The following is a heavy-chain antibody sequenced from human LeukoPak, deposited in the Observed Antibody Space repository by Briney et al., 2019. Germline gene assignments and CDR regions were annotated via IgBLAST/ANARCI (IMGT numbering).Heavy chain of an antibody. J-gene: IGHJ4*02. CDR2: IYYSGST. V-gene: IGHV4-59*02. CDR3: ARGRQNYGDYPY. D-gene: IGHD4-17*01. CDR1: GGSVSSYY. Sequence: PSETLSLTCTVSGGSVSSYYWSWIRQPPGKGLEWIGYIYYSGSTNYNPSLKSRVTISVDTSKNQFSLKLSSVTAADTAVYHCARGRQNYGDYPYWGQGTLVTVSS.